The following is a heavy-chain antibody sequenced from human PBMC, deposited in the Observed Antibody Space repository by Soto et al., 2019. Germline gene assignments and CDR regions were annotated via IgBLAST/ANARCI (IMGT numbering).Heavy chain of an antibody. CDR2: IKQDGSEK. CDR1: GFTFSSYW. CDR3: ARYVCLRPNSIFGVVTWAPIDY. V-gene: IGHV3-7*01. Sequence: PGGSLRLSCAASGFTFSSYWMNWVRQAPGKGLEWVANIKQDGSEKYYVDSVKGRFTISRDNAKNSLYLQMNSLRAEDTAVYYCARYVCLRPNSIFGVVTWAPIDYWGQGTLVTVSS. J-gene: IGHJ4*02. D-gene: IGHD3-3*01.